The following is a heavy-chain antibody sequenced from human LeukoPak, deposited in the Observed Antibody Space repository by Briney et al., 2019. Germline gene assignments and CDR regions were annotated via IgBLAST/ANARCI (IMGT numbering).Heavy chain of an antibody. D-gene: IGHD5-24*01. CDR3: ARHSDGYNSLRPEPFDY. Sequence: SQTLSLTCTVSGGSISSGGYYWSWIRQHPGKGLEWIGYIYYSGSTNYNPSLKSRVTISVDTSKNQFSLKLSSVTAADTAVYYCARHSDGYNSLRPEPFDYWGQGTLVTVSS. CDR1: GGSISSGGYY. V-gene: IGHV4-31*03. J-gene: IGHJ4*02. CDR2: IYYSGST.